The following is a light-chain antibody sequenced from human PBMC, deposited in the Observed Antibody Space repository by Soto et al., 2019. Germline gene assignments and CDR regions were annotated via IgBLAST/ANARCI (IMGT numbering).Light chain of an antibody. Sequence: EIVLTQSPGTLSLSPGERATLSCRASQSVSSTYLGWYQQKPGQAPRLLISGASNRATGIPDRFSGSGSGTDFTLTISRLAPEDLAVYYCQQFGTIPFTFGPGTKVDV. CDR1: QSVSSTY. V-gene: IGKV3-20*01. CDR2: GAS. J-gene: IGKJ3*01. CDR3: QQFGTIPFT.